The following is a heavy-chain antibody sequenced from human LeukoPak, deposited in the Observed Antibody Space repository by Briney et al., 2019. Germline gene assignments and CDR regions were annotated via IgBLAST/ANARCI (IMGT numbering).Heavy chain of an antibody. Sequence: SETLSLTCTVSGDSISGYYWTWIRQPPGKGLEWIGYIDYSGSTSYNPSLKSRVTISVDTSKSQFSLKLSSVTAADTAAYYCARGYSGPVDYWGQGTLVTVSS. J-gene: IGHJ4*02. D-gene: IGHD5-12*01. CDR1: GDSISGYY. V-gene: IGHV4-59*01. CDR3: ARGYSGPVDY. CDR2: IDYSGST.